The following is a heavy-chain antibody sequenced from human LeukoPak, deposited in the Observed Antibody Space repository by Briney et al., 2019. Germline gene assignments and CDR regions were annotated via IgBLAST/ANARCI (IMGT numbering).Heavy chain of an antibody. CDR3: AHGPHVRSWYPDS. Sequence: SGPTLVKPTQTLTGTFSCSERSLSTSGVGVGWIRQRPGKALGWLALLSWDDDQRYPSSLKTRLHITKDTSKPQVVLTMTNMHPVDTATYYCAHGPHVRSWYPDSWGQGALVTVSS. D-gene: IGHD6-13*01. CDR2: LSWDDDQ. V-gene: IGHV2-5*02. CDR1: ERSLSTSGVG. J-gene: IGHJ5*01.